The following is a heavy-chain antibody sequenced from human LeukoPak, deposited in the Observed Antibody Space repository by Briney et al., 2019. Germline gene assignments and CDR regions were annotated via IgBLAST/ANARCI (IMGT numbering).Heavy chain of an antibody. Sequence: SETLSPTCTVSGGSISSYYWSWIRQPPGKGLEWIGEINHSGSTNYNPSLKSRVTISVDTSKNQFSLKLSSVTAADTAVYYCARQRYGGNSVFDYWGQGTLVTVSS. V-gene: IGHV4-34*01. D-gene: IGHD4-23*01. CDR2: INHSGST. J-gene: IGHJ4*02. CDR1: GGSISSYY. CDR3: ARQRYGGNSVFDY.